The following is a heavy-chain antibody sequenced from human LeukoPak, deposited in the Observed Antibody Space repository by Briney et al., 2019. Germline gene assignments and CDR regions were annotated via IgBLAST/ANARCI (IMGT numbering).Heavy chain of an antibody. J-gene: IGHJ4*02. D-gene: IGHD4-17*01. CDR2: IYYSGST. V-gene: IGHV4-39*07. Sequence: TSETLSLTCTVSGGSISSSSYYWGWIRQPPGKGLEWIGSIYYSGSTYYNPSLKSRVTISVDTSKNQFSLKLSSVTAADTAVYYCARTVTTVVFDHWGQGTLVTVSS. CDR1: GGSISSSSYY. CDR3: ARTVTTVVFDH.